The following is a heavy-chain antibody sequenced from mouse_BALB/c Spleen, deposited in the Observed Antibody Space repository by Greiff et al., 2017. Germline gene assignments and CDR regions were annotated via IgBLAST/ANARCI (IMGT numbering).Heavy chain of an antibody. CDR2: IWSGGST. J-gene: IGHJ3*01. Sequence: VKLVESGPGLVQPSQTLSITCTVSGFSFTSYGVHWVRQSPGKGLEWLGGIWSGGSTDYNAAFISRLSISKDNSTSQVFFKMNSLQADDTAIYYWARNLGGGGYDGFAYWGQGTLVTVSA. CDR1: GFSFTSYG. V-gene: IGHV2-4-1*01. CDR3: ARNLGGGGYDGFAY. D-gene: IGHD2-2*01.